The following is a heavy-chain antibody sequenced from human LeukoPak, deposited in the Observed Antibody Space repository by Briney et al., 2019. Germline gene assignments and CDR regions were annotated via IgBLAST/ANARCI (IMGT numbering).Heavy chain of an antibody. V-gene: IGHV3-30-3*01. CDR2: ISYDGSNK. D-gene: IGHD1-1*01. J-gene: IGHJ4*02. CDR1: GFTFSSYA. Sequence: GGSLRLSCAASGFTFSSYAMHWVRQAPGKGLEWVAVISYDGSNKYYADSVKGRFTISRDNSKNTLYLQMNSLRAEDTAVYYCARRGPQIVQPLDYWGQGTLVTVSS. CDR3: ARRGPQIVQPLDY.